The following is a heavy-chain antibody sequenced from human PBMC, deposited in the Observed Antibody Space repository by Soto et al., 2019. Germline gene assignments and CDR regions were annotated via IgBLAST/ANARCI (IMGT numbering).Heavy chain of an antibody. D-gene: IGHD3-22*01. V-gene: IGHV4-59*01. CDR3: ARDLYYYDSSGYYRYFDY. CDR2: IYYSGST. Sequence: SETLSLTCTVAGGYISSYYWSWTRQPPGKGLEWIGYIYYSGSTNYSPSLKSRVTISVDTSKNQFSLKLSSVTAADTAVYYCARDLYYYDSSGYYRYFDYCGQGTLVTVAS. CDR1: GGYISSYY. J-gene: IGHJ4*02.